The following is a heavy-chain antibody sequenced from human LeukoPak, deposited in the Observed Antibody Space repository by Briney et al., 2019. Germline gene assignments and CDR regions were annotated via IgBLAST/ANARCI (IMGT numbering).Heavy chain of an antibody. V-gene: IGHV5-51*01. CDR1: GYSFPSYW. Sequence: GESLKISCKGSGYSFPSYWINWVRQNPGKGLELMGIIWPHDSDTRYSPSFQGQVTISADKSISTAYLQWSSLKASDTAIYYCAKSMVEIGADFDYWGQGTLVTVSS. CDR3: AKSMVEIGADFDY. CDR2: IWPHDSDT. D-gene: IGHD2-15*01. J-gene: IGHJ4*02.